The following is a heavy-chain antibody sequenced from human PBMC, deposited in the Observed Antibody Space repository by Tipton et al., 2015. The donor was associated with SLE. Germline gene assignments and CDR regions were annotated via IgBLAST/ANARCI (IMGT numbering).Heavy chain of an antibody. CDR1: GGSFSAYY. CDR3: ARVRLSPFLFDY. J-gene: IGHJ4*02. Sequence: TLSLTCAVYGGSFSAYYWSWIRQPPGKGLEWIGEINHSGSTNYNPSLKSRVTISVDTSKNQFSLKLSSVTAADTAVYYCARVRLSPFLFDYWGQGTLVTVSS. V-gene: IGHV4-34*01. CDR2: INHSGST. D-gene: IGHD1-1*01.